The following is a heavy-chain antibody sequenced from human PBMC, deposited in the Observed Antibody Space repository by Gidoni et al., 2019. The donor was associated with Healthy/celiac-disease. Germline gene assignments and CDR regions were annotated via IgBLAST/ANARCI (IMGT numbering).Heavy chain of an antibody. CDR3: ARSEGYYYGMDV. CDR2: IYYRGST. CDR1: GGSISSYY. J-gene: IGHJ6*02. V-gene: IGHV4-59*01. Sequence: VKPSETLSLTCTVSGGSISSYYWSWIRQPPGKGLEWIGYIYYRGSTNYNPSLKSRVTISVDTSKNQFSLKLSSVTAADTAVYYCARSEGYYYGMDVWGQGTTVTVSS.